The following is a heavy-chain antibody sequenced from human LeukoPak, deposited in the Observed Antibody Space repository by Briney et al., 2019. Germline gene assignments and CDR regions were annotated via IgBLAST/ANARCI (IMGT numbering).Heavy chain of an antibody. CDR3: ARDGDSGRSWFDP. D-gene: IGHD6-19*01. Sequence: SETLSLTCTVSGGSISSSSYYWGWIRQPPGKGLEWIGSIYYSGSTYYNPSLKSRVTISVDTSKNQFSLKLSSVTAADTAVYYCARDGDSGRSWFDPWGQGTLVTVSS. J-gene: IGHJ5*02. CDR2: IYYSGST. CDR1: GGSISSSSYY. V-gene: IGHV4-39*07.